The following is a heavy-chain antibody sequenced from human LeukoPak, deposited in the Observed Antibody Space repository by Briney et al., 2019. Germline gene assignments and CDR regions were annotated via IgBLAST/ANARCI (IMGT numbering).Heavy chain of an antibody. CDR2: INPSGGRT. Sequence: ASVKVSCKASGYTFTSYYMHWVRQAPGQGLEWMGIINPSGGRTSYAQKFQGRLTMTRDMSTSTVYMELSSLRSEDTAVYYCARGDGEGATIYAFDIWGQGTMVTVSS. V-gene: IGHV1-46*01. CDR3: ARGDGEGATIYAFDI. D-gene: IGHD1-26*01. CDR1: GYTFTSYY. J-gene: IGHJ3*02.